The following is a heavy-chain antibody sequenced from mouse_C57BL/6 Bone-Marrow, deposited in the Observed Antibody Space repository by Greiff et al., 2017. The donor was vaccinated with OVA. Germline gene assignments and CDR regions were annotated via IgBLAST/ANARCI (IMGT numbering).Heavy chain of an antibody. Sequence: VQLQQPGAELVKPGASVKLSCKASGYTFTSYWMHWVKQRPGQGLEWIGMIHPNSGSTNYNEKFKSKATLTVDKSSSTAYMQLSSLTSEDSAVYYCARSTYYYGSTWVAYGGQGTLVTVSA. J-gene: IGHJ3*01. CDR3: ARSTYYYGSTWVAY. CDR2: IHPNSGST. V-gene: IGHV1-64*01. CDR1: GYTFTSYW. D-gene: IGHD1-1*01.